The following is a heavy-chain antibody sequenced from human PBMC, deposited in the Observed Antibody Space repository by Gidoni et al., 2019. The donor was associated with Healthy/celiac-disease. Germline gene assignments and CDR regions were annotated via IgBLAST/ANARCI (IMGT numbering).Heavy chain of an antibody. CDR1: GYY. CDR3: ARETHVDTAYDY. V-gene: IGHV4-38-2*02. D-gene: IGHD5-18*01. CDR2: IYHSGST. J-gene: IGHJ4*02. Sequence: GYYWGWIRQPPGKGLEWIGSIYHSGSTYYNPSLKSRVTISVDTSKNQFSLKLSSVTAADTAVYYCARETHVDTAYDYWGQGTLVTVSS.